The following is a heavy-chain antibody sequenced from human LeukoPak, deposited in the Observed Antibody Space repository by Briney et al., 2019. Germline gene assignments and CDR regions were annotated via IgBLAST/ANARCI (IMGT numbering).Heavy chain of an antibody. CDR1: GYTFTGYY. J-gene: IGHJ4*02. CDR2: INPNSGGT. D-gene: IGHD4-11*01. CDR3: ARMTNRHFLIDY. V-gene: IGHV1-2*02. Sequence: GASVRVSCKASGYTFTGYYMHWVRQAPGQGLEWMGWINPNSGGTNYAQKFQGRVTMTRDTSISTAYMELSRLRSDDTAVYYCARMTNRHFLIDYWGQGTLVTVSS.